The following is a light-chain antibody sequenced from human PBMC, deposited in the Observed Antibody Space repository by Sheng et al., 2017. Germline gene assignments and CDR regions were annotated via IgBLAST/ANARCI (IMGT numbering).Light chain of an antibody. V-gene: IGKV3-11*01. CDR1: DSVGDY. CDR2: DSS. Sequence: EIVLTQSPAVLSLSPGERATLSCRASDSVGDYVVWHQQKPGRTPRLLIYDSSNRAPGIPARFSGSGSGTDFTLTISSLEPEDFGIYYCQQRINWPITFGPGTTVDLK. CDR3: QQRINWPIT. J-gene: IGKJ3*01.